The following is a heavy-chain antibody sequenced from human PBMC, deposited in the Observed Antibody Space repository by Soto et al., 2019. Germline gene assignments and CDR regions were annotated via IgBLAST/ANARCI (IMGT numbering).Heavy chain of an antibody. CDR3: ARDFAYFDS. CDR2: MYYNGNI. CDR1: GGSISNYY. Sequence: PSETLSLTCNVSGGSISNYYWTWVRQSPEKGLEWIGYMYYNGNINYNPSLKSRVTISIDTSKNQFSLNLDSVTAADTAVYFCARDFAYFDSWGQGTLVTVSS. V-gene: IGHV4-59*01. D-gene: IGHD3-3*01. J-gene: IGHJ4*02.